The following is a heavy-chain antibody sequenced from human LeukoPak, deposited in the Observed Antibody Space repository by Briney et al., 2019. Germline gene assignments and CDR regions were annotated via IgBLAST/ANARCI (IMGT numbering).Heavy chain of an antibody. D-gene: IGHD5-18*01. Sequence: SLRLSCSASGFTFGEFAMHWVRQPSGKGLGGVSGINFNGDTTRYAHSVKGRFTISRDNAKNSLYLQMNSLRAEDTAVYYCARGGAIQLWLPDYWGQGTLVTVSS. CDR3: ARGGAIQLWLPDY. J-gene: IGHJ4*02. CDR1: GFTFGEFA. V-gene: IGHV3-9*01. CDR2: INFNGDTT.